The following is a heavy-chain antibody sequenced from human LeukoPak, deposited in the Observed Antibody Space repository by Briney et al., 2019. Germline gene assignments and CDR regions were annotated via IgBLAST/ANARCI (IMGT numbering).Heavy chain of an antibody. V-gene: IGHV3-66*01. CDR3: ARAPATGTVDY. CDR1: GFTVSSNY. J-gene: IGHJ4*02. Sequence: GGSLRLSCAASGFTVSSNYLSWVRQAPGKGLEWVSVIYSGGTTYYADSVKGRFTISRDNSQNTIYLQLNSLTADDTAVYFCARAPATGTVDYWGQGTLVTVSS. D-gene: IGHD6-13*01. CDR2: IYSGGTT.